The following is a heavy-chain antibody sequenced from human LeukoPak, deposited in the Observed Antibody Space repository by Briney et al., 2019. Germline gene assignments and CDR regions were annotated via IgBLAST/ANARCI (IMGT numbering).Heavy chain of an antibody. CDR3: GRHQHSGSYGAFDI. V-gene: IGHV5-51*01. J-gene: IGHJ3*02. Sequence: KAGESLKISCKGSGYSFATNWIGWVRHMPGKGLEWMGIIYPGDSDTRYSPSFQGQVTISADKSITTAYLQWSSLKASDTAMYYCGRHQHSGSYGAFDIWGQGTMVTVSS. CDR1: GYSFATNW. CDR2: IYPGDSDT. D-gene: IGHD1-26*01.